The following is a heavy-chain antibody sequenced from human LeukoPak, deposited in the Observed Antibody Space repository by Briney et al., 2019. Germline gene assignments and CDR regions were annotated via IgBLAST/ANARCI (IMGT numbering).Heavy chain of an antibody. CDR2: ISGDGSNT. CDR3: AKDSRYSSGWYGGFDY. D-gene: IGHD6-19*01. V-gene: IGHV3-43*02. J-gene: IGHJ4*02. CDR1: RFTFGDFG. Sequence: GGSLRLSCAASRFTFGDFGIHWLRQAPRKGLEWVALISGDGSNTYYADSVKGRFIISRDNNRNSLYLQMDSLRTEDTAFYYCAKDSRYSSGWYGGFDYWGQGTLVTVSS.